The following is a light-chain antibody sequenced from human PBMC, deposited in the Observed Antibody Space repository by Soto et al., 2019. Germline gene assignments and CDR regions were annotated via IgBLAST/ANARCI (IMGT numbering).Light chain of an antibody. CDR1: QGISSY. V-gene: IGKV1-8*01. CDR3: QQYYSYPRT. J-gene: IGKJ5*01. Sequence: IQMTQSPSSFSASTGDRVTITCRASQGISSYLAWYQQKPGKAPKLLIYAASTLQSGVPSRFSGSGSGTDFTLTISCLQSEDFATYYCQQYYSYPRTFGQGTRLEFK. CDR2: AAS.